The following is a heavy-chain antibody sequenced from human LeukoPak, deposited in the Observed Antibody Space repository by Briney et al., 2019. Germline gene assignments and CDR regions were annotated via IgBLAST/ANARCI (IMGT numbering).Heavy chain of an antibody. Sequence: SETLSLTCTVSGGSISSYYWSWIRQPAGEGPEWIGRIYASWSTNYNPSLKSRVTISLDQSMNQFSLKLSSVTAADTAVYYCARSHGGNPMFFFDSWGLGTLVTVSS. J-gene: IGHJ4*02. CDR1: GGSISSYY. D-gene: IGHD4-23*01. V-gene: IGHV4-4*07. CDR2: IYASWST. CDR3: ARSHGGNPMFFFDS.